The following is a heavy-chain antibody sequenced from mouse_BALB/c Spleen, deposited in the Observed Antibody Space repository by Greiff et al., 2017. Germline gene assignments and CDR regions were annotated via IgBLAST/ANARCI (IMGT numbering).Heavy chain of an antibody. CDR2: ISDGGSYT. CDR1: GFTFSDYY. CDR3: ARDGSYAMDY. D-gene: IGHD2-2*01. J-gene: IGHJ4*01. V-gene: IGHV5-4*02. Sequence: EVMLVESGGGLVKPGGSLKLSCAASGFTFSDYYMYWVRQTPEKRLEWVATISDGGSYTYYPDSVKGRFTISRDNAKNNLYLQMSSLKSEDTAMYYCARDGSYAMDYWGQGTSVTVSS.